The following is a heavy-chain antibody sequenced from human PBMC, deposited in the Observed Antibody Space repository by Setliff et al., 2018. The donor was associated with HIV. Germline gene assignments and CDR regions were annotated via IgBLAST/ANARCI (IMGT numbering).Heavy chain of an antibody. CDR1: GNTLIDYS. Sequence: GASVKVSCKASGNTLIDYSMHWVRQAPGQGLEWMGWISPDSGHTNYAQKFQGRVSMTWKRPSSTVYMELSRLTFDDTAVYYCARGGGYCTNGLCYNWWFDPWGQGTLVTVSS. CDR2: ISPDSGHT. D-gene: IGHD2-8*01. J-gene: IGHJ5*02. V-gene: IGHV1-2*02. CDR3: ARGGGYCTNGLCYNWWFDP.